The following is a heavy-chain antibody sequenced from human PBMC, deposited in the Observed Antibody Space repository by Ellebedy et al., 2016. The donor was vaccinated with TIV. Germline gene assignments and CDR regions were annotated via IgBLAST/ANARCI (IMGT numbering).Heavy chain of an antibody. Sequence: GESLKISCVASGFTFSNYWMTWVRQAPGKGLQWVAHISQDGRETYYVDSVKGRFTISRDNANNSLNLQMISLRVEGTAVYYCARDRYFYQLDALDFWGQGTTLIVSS. J-gene: IGHJ3*01. CDR3: ARDRYFYQLDALDF. CDR2: ISQDGRET. D-gene: IGHD3-9*01. CDR1: GFTFSNYW. V-gene: IGHV3-7*03.